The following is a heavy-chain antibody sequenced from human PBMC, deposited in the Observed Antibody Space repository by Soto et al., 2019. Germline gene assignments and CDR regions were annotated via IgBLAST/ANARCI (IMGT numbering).Heavy chain of an antibody. V-gene: IGHV3-48*01. CDR3: ASVRVPADIDY. CDR2: ISGSSSTI. J-gene: IGHJ4*02. Sequence: EVQLVEAGGGLVQPRGSLRLSCAASGFTFSIYSMNWVRHAPGKGLGWVSYISGSSSTIYYAGSVKGRFTSSRDNAKNSLYLQMNSLRAEDTAVYYCASVRVPADIDYWGQGTLVTVSS. CDR1: GFTFSIYS. D-gene: IGHD2-2*01.